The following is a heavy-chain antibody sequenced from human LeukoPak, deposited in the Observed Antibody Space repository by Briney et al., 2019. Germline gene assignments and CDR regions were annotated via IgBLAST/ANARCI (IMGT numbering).Heavy chain of an antibody. V-gene: IGHV3-23*01. CDR1: GFTLSSCA. Sequence: GGSLRLSCAASGFTLSSCAMTWVRQAPGRGLEWVSSVDGGGGGTYYADSVKGRFTISRDNSKDTLYLQMNGLRAEDTAVYYCARDYCSGGSCSEYWGQGTLVTVSS. D-gene: IGHD2-15*01. CDR3: ARDYCSGGSCSEY. CDR2: VDGGGGGT. J-gene: IGHJ4*02.